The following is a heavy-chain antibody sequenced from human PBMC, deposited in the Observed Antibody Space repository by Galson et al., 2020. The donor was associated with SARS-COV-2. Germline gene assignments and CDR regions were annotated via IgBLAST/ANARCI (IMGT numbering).Heavy chain of an antibody. J-gene: IGHJ3*02. CDR1: GFSFSSYA. V-gene: IGHV3-23*01. CDR3: AKDLIGSQVAGAFDI. Sequence: GGSLRLSCAASGFSFSSYAMSWVRQASGKGLEWVSVIGGSGRSDGRTYYADSVKGRFTISRDNSRNTLFLQMNSLRVEDTALYYCAKDLIGSQVAGAFDIWGQGTVVTVSS. CDR2: IGGSGRSDGRT. D-gene: IGHD6-19*01.